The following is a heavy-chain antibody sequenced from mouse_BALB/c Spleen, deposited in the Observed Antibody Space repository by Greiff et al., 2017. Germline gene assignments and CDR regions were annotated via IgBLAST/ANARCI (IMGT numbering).Heavy chain of an antibody. D-gene: IGHD1-2*01. J-gene: IGHJ4*01. Sequence: EVQVVESGGGLVKPGGSLKLSCAASGFTFSSYAMSWVRQTPEKRLEWVASISSGGSTYYPDSVKGRFTISRDNARNILYLQMSSLRSEDTAMYYCARGAPTATFMDYWGQGTSVTVSS. CDR2: ISSGGST. CDR3: ARGAPTATFMDY. V-gene: IGHV5-6-5*01. CDR1: GFTFSSYA.